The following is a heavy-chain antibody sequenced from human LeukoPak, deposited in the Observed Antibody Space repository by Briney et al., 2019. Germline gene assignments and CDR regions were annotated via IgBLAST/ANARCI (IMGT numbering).Heavy chain of an antibody. CDR3: ARQVNYYDSSGYWYFDY. J-gene: IGHJ4*02. CDR1: GYSISSGYY. D-gene: IGHD3-22*01. V-gene: IGHV4-38-2*01. Sequence: SETLSLTCAVSGYSISSGYYWGWIRQPPGKGLGWIGSIYHSGSTYYNPSLKSRVTISVDTSKNQFSLKLSSVTAADTAVYYCARQVNYYDSSGYWYFDYWGQGTLVTVSS. CDR2: IYHSGST.